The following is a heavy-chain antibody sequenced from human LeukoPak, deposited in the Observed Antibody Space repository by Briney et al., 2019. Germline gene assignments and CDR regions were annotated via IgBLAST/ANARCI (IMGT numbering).Heavy chain of an antibody. CDR1: GGTFSSYA. J-gene: IGHJ6*03. D-gene: IGHD6-13*01. Sequence: GASVKVSCKASGGTFSSYAISWVRQAPGQGLEWMGRIIPIFGTANYAQKFQGRVTITTDESTSTAYMELSSLRSEDTAVYYCAGYSSSWGFYYYMDVWGKGTTVTVSS. V-gene: IGHV1-69*05. CDR2: IIPIFGTA. CDR3: AGYSSSWGFYYYMDV.